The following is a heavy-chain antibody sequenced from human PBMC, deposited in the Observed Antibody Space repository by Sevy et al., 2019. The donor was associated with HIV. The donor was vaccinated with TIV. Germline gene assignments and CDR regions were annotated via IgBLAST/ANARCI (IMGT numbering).Heavy chain of an antibody. D-gene: IGHD2-2*01. V-gene: IGHV3-30*04. CDR2: ISYDGSNK. CDR3: AGDNPPVVPAAIGLVYYYYGMDV. Sequence: GGSLRLSCAASGFTFSSYAMHWVRQAPGKGLEWVAVISYDGSNKYYADSVKGRFTISRDNSKNTLYLQMNSLRAEDTAGYYCAGDNPPVVPAAIGLVYYYYGMDVWGQGTTVTVSS. J-gene: IGHJ6*02. CDR1: GFTFSSYA.